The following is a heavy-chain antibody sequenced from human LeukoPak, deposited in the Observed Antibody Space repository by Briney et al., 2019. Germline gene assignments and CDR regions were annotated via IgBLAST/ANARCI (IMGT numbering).Heavy chain of an antibody. J-gene: IGHJ6*03. Sequence: ASMKVSCKASGYTFTTYGISWVRQAPGQGLEWMGWISAHNGNTNYAQKLQGRVTMTTDTSTSTAYMELRSLRSDDTAVYYCASSDMANYYYYYMDVWGKGTTVTVSS. CDR2: ISAHNGNT. V-gene: IGHV1-18*01. D-gene: IGHD2-15*01. CDR3: ASSDMANYYYYYMDV. CDR1: GYTFTTYG.